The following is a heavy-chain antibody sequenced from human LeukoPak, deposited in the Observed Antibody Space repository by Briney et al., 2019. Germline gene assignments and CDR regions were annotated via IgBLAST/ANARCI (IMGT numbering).Heavy chain of an antibody. CDR2: IKSDGSSI. CDR1: GFTFSSYW. V-gene: IGHV3-74*03. D-gene: IGHD3-10*01. Sequence: QPGGSLRLSCAASGFTFSSYWMHWFRQAPGKGLVWVSRIKSDGSSITYADSVRGRFTISRDNAKKTLYLQMNSLRAEGTAVYYCARAPFGTESLWGQGTLVTVSS. CDR3: ARAPFGTESL. J-gene: IGHJ4*02.